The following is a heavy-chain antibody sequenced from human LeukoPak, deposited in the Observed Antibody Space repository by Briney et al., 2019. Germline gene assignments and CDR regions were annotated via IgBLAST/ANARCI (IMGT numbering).Heavy chain of an antibody. CDR3: AKDWGGDYGSGSYYDY. V-gene: IGHV3-30*18. CDR1: GVTFSSYG. Sequence: GRSLRLSCAASGVTFSSYGMHWVRQAPGKGLEWVAVISYDGSNKYYADSVKGRFTISRDNSKNTLYLQMNSLRAEDTAVYYCAKDWGGDYGSGSYYDYWGQGTLVTVSS. CDR2: ISYDGSNK. D-gene: IGHD3-10*01. J-gene: IGHJ4*02.